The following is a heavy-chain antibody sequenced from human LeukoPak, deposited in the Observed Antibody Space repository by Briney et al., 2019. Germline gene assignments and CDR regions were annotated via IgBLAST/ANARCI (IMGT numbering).Heavy chain of an antibody. Sequence: PGGSLRLSCAASVFTLSSYWMRWVRQAQWKGRVWVLRIASDGSSTAYADSVKGRFSISRDNAKNTLYLQMNSLRVEDTAVYYCARGRPHGNDYWGQGTLVTVSS. V-gene: IGHV3-74*01. CDR3: ARGRPHGNDY. CDR1: VFTLSSYW. J-gene: IGHJ4*02. D-gene: IGHD4-23*01. CDR2: IASDGSST.